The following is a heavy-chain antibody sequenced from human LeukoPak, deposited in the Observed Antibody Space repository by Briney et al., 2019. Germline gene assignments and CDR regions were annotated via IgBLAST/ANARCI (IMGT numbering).Heavy chain of an antibody. CDR1: GGSISSSSYY. Sequence: SETLSLTCTVSGGSISSSSYYWGWIRQPPGKGLEWIGCIYYSGSTYYNPSLKSRVTISVDTSKNQFSLKLSSVTAADTAVYYCARPRLTQSGNNWFDPWGQGTLVTVSS. CDR3: ARPRLTQSGNNWFDP. J-gene: IGHJ5*02. CDR2: IYYSGST. D-gene: IGHD3-10*01. V-gene: IGHV4-39*01.